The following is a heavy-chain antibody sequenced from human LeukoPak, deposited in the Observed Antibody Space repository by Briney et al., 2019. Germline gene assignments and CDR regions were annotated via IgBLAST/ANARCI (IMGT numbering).Heavy chain of an antibody. D-gene: IGHD1-26*01. CDR3: AREKVGATGEFAY. CDR1: GGTFSSYA. V-gene: IGHV1-69*13. Sequence: SVKVSCKASGGTFSSYAISWVRQAPGQGLEWMGGIIPIFGTANYAQKFQGRVTITADESTSTAYMELSSLRSEETAVYYCAREKVGATGEFAYWGQGTLVTVSS. CDR2: IIPIFGTA. J-gene: IGHJ4*02.